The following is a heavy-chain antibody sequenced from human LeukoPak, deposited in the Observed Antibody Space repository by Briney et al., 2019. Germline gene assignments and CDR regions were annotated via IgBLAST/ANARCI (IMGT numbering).Heavy chain of an antibody. CDR3: XRDYGNFVQGN. CDR1: TDSISSGNYY. CDR2: IVSGGST. J-gene: IGHJ4*02. Sequence: SETLSLTCTVSTDSISSGNYYWGWVRQSPGQGLEWIGSIVSGGSTYHNPSLKSRVTMSIDTSNNQFSLKLSFVTAADTAIYXXXRDYGNFVQGNWGQGTLVTVSS. V-gene: IGHV4-39*02. D-gene: IGHD1-7*01.